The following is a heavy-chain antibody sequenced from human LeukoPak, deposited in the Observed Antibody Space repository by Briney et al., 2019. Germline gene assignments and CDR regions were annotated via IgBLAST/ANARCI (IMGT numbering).Heavy chain of an antibody. J-gene: IGHJ6*03. Sequence: PGGSLRLSCAASGFTFSSYEMNWVRQAPGKGLEWVSYISSSGSTIYYADSVKGRFTISRDNAKNSLYLQMNSLRAEDTAVYYCARVPQYDILTGAPLNVMDVWGKGTTVTISS. CDR2: ISSSGSTI. D-gene: IGHD3-9*01. CDR1: GFTFSSYE. CDR3: ARVPQYDILTGAPLNVMDV. V-gene: IGHV3-48*03.